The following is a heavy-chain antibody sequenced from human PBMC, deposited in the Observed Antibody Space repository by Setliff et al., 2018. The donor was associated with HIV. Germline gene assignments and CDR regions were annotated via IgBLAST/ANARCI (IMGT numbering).Heavy chain of an antibody. CDR1: GGSISSNNYY. D-gene: IGHD2-21*02. Sequence: KPSETLSLTCTVSGGSISSNNYYWGWIRQPPGKGLEWIGSIYYSGSTYYNPSLKSRVTISVDTSKNQFSLKVRSVIGADRAVYYCARAVGDSNDAFDIWGQGTVVTVSS. CDR2: IYYSGST. J-gene: IGHJ3*02. V-gene: IGHV4-39*01. CDR3: ARAVGDSNDAFDI.